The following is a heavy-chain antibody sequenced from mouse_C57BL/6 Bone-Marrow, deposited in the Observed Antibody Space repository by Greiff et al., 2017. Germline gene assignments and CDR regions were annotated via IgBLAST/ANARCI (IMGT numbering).Heavy chain of an antibody. D-gene: IGHD2-1*01. CDR3: ARYGNYPYWYFDV. J-gene: IGHJ1*03. CDR2: IYPSDSET. V-gene: IGHV1-61*01. CDR1: GYTFTSYW. Sequence: VQLQQPGAELVRPGSSVKLSCKASGYTFTSYWMDWVKQRPGQGLEWIGNIYPSDSETHYNQKFKDKATLTVDKSSSTAYMQLSSLTSEDSAVYYCARYGNYPYWYFDVWGTVTTVTVAS.